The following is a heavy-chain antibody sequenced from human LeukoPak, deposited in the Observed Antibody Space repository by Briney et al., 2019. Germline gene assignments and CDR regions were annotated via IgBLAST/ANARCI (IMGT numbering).Heavy chain of an antibody. J-gene: IGHJ4*02. V-gene: IGHV4-39*01. D-gene: IGHD3-10*01. Sequence: SETLSLTCTVSGGSISSNSYYWGWIRQPPGKGLKWIGSIYYSGSTYYNPSLKSRVTISVDTSKNQFSLKLNSVTAADTAVYYCARGLSYYYGSGSYSYWGQGTLVTVSS. CDR2: IYYSGST. CDR1: GGSISSNSYY. CDR3: ARGLSYYYGSGSYSY.